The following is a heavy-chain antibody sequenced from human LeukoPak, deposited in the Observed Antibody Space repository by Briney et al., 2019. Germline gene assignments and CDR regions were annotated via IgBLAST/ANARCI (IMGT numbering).Heavy chain of an antibody. J-gene: IGHJ4*02. CDR2: INRSGST. V-gene: IGHV4-34*01. Sequence: SETLSLTCAVYGGSFSGYYWSWIRQPPGKGLEWIGEINRSGSTNYNPSLKSRVTISVDTSKNQFSLKLSSVTAADTAVYYCARGPREYYDSLDYWGQGTLVTVSS. CDR3: ARGPREYYDSLDY. CDR1: GGSFSGYY. D-gene: IGHD3-22*01.